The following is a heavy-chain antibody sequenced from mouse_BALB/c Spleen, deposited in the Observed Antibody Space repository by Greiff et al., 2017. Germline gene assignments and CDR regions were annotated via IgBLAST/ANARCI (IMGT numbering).Heavy chain of an antibody. CDR1: GYAFTNYL. CDR3: ARSGNGYYEKFAY. V-gene: IGHV1-54*01. J-gene: IGHJ3*01. CDR2: INPGSGGT. D-gene: IGHD2-3*01. Sequence: VQLVESGAELVRPGTSVKVSCKASGYAFTNYLIEWVKQRPGQGLEWIGEINPGSGGTNYNEKFKGKATLTADKSTSTAYMQLSSLTSDDSAVYFCARSGNGYYEKFAYWGQGTLVTVSA.